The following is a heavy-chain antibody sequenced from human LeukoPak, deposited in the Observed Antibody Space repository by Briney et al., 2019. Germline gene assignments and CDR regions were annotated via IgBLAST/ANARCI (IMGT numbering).Heavy chain of an antibody. Sequence: PGGSLRLSCAASGFTFSSYGMHWVRQAPGKGLEWVAVIWYDGSNKYYADSVKGRFTISRDNSKNTLYLQMNSLRAEDTAVYYCARGPMYSSSWYNWFDPWGQGTLVTVSS. J-gene: IGHJ5*02. CDR2: IWYDGSNK. D-gene: IGHD6-13*01. CDR3: ARGPMYSSSWYNWFDP. V-gene: IGHV3-33*01. CDR1: GFTFSSYG.